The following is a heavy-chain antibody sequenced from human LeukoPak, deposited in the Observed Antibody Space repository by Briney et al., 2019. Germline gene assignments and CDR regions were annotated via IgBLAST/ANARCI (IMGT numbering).Heavy chain of an antibody. D-gene: IGHD1-7*01. CDR2: ISYDGSNK. CDR3: ARDRDWNSGFDY. CDR1: GFTFSSYA. J-gene: IGHJ4*02. V-gene: IGHV3-30*04. Sequence: PGGSLRLSCAASGFTFSSYAMHWVRQAPGKGLEWVAVISYDGSNKYYADSVKGRFTISRDNPKNSLYLQMSSLRADDTAVYYCARDRDWNSGFDYWGQGTLVTVSS.